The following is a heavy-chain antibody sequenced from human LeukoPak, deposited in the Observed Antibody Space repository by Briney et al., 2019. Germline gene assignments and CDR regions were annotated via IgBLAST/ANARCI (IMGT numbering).Heavy chain of an antibody. V-gene: IGHV1-46*01. CDR2: INTSGGST. Sequence: GASGKVSCKASGYTFTSYYIDWVRQAPGQGLELMGVINTSGGSTSYAQKFQGRVTRTGDPSTRNVYMELSSLTSDDTAVYYCARGTTDDYWGQGTPVTVSS. J-gene: IGHJ4*02. CDR1: GYTFTSYY. CDR3: ARGTTDDY. D-gene: IGHD1-1*01.